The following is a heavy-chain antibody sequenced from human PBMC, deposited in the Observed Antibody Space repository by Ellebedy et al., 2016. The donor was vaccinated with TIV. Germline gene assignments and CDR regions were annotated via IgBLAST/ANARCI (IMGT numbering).Heavy chain of an antibody. CDR2: ISYDGSNK. D-gene: IGHD3-3*01. CDR1: GYTFTGYY. Sequence: SCKASGYTFTGYYMHWVRQAPGKGLEWVAVISYDGSNKYYADSVKGRFTISRDNSKNTLYLQMNSLRAEDTAVYYCARDHYDFWSGYYLEYWGQGTLVTVSS. CDR3: ARDHYDFWSGYYLEY. V-gene: IGHV3-30*03. J-gene: IGHJ4*02.